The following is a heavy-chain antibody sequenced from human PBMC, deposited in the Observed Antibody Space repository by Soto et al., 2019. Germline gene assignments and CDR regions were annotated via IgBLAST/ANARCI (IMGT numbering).Heavy chain of an antibody. CDR1: GFTFSSYS. J-gene: IGHJ3*02. V-gene: IGHV3-48*01. D-gene: IGHD3-3*01. Sequence: GGSLRLSCAASGFTFSSYSMNWVRQAPGKGLEWVSYISSSSSTIYYADSVKGRFTISRDNSKNTLYLQMNSLRAEDTAVYYIAKDSGDGFLEWFNDAFDIWGQGTMVTVSS. CDR2: ISSSSSTI. CDR3: AKDSGDGFLEWFNDAFDI.